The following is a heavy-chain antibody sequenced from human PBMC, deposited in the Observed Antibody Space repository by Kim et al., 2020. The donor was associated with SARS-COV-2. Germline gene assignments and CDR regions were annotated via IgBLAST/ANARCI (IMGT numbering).Heavy chain of an antibody. CDR2: ISSSSSYI. D-gene: IGHD6-19*01. Sequence: GGSLRLSCAASGFTFSSYSMNWVRQAPGKGLEWVSSISSSSSYIYYADSVKGRFTISRDNAKNSLYLQMNSLRAEDTAVYYCARGRHSSGWTGDYWGQGTLVTVSS. CDR1: GFTFSSYS. V-gene: IGHV3-21*01. CDR3: ARGRHSSGWTGDY. J-gene: IGHJ4*02.